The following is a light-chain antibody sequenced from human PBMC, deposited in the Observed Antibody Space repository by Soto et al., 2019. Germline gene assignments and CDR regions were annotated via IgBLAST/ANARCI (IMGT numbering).Light chain of an antibody. CDR2: EVS. V-gene: IGLV2-14*01. CDR1: SSDVGGYNH. Sequence: QSALTQPASVSGSPGQSITISCTGTSSDVGGYNHVSWYQQHPGKAPKLMIYEVSSRPSGVSNRFSGSKSGNTASLTISGLQAEDEADYYCTSYRGTSTRYVFGTGTKLPS. CDR3: TSYRGTSTRYV. J-gene: IGLJ1*01.